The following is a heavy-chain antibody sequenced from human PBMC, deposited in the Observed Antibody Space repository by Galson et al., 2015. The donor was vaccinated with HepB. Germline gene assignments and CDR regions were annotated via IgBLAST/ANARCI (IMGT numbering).Heavy chain of an antibody. V-gene: IGHV4-59*08. J-gene: IGHJ4*02. CDR1: GGSISSYY. Sequence: ETLSLTCTVSGGSISSYYWSWIRQSPGKGLEWIGYIYYNENANYNPSLKSRLTISIDTSKNQLSLRLRSVTAADTATYYCARHLTGYCSGGSCPYYFDYWGQGILVTVSS. CDR3: ARHLTGYCSGGSCPYYFDY. CDR2: IYYNENA. D-gene: IGHD2-15*01.